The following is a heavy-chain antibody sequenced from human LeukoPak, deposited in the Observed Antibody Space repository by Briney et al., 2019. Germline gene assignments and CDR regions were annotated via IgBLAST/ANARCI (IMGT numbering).Heavy chain of an antibody. CDR1: GGSISGFY. D-gene: IGHD3-22*01. J-gene: IGHJ3*02. CDR2: IYYSGST. CDR3: ARDSGSGYFLDAFDI. V-gene: IGHV4-59*12. Sequence: PSETLSLTCTVSGGSISGFYWTWIRQPPGKGMEWIGSIYYSGSTYYNPSLKSRVTMSVDTSKNQFSLKLSSVTAADTAVYYCARDSGSGYFLDAFDIWGQGTMVTVSS.